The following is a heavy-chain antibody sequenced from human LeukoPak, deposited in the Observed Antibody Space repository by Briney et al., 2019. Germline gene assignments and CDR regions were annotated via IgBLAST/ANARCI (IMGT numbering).Heavy chain of an antibody. D-gene: IGHD3-10*01. CDR2: INTITGNP. CDR3: ARKDYNGPGSYPPDY. CDR1: GYTFTRYS. J-gene: IGHJ4*02. Sequence: ASVKVSCKASGYTFTRYSMNWVRQAPGQGLEWMGWINTITGNPAYAQAFTGRFVFSLDTSVSTAYLQISGLKAEDTAVYYCARKDYNGPGSYPPDYWGQGTLVTVSS. V-gene: IGHV7-4-1*02.